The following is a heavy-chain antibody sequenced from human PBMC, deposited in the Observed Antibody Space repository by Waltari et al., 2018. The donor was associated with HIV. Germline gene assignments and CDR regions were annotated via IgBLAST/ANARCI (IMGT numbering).Heavy chain of an antibody. CDR1: GFPFSSYP. CDR2: ISSDGANT. CDR3: ARRQGPYDY. J-gene: IGHJ4*02. V-gene: IGHV3-64*01. Sequence: EVQLVESGGGLFQPGGSLRLSSAASGFPFSSYPMHWVRQAPGKRLEYVSSISSDGANTYYANSVKGRFTISRDNSKNTLYLQMGDLRAEDMAVYFCARRQGPYDYWGRGTLVTVSS.